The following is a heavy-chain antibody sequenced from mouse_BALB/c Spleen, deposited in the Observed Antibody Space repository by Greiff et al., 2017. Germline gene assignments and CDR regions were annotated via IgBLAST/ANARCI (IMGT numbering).Heavy chain of an antibody. CDR2: ISTYSGNT. CDR1: GYTFTDYA. CDR3: AREEYGFDN. D-gene: IGHD5-1*01. J-gene: IGHJ2*01. Sequence: VLVQQSGPELVRPAVSLKISCMVSGYTFTDYAMHWVKLSHAKSLVWMGVISTYSGNTNYNQTLKGKATMTGDKSSSTAYMELARLTSEDSAIYYCAREEYGFDNWGEGTTLTVSA. V-gene: IGHV1-67*01.